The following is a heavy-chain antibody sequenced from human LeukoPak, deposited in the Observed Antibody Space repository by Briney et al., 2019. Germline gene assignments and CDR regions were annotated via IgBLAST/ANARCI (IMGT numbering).Heavy chain of an antibody. CDR3: ARDSLVGRFLEWLPNNWFDP. D-gene: IGHD3-3*01. CDR2: ISSSSSYI. Sequence: PGGSLRLSCAASGFTFSSYSMNWVRQAPGKGLEWVSSISSSSSYIYYADSVKGRFTISSDNAKNSLYLQMNSLRAEDTAVYYCARDSLVGRFLEWLPNNWFDPWGQGTLVTVSS. V-gene: IGHV3-21*01. J-gene: IGHJ5*02. CDR1: GFTFSSYS.